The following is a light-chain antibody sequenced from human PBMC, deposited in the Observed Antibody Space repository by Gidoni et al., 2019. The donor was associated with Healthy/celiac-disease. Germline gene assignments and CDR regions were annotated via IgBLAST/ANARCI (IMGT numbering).Light chain of an antibody. CDR3: QQYGSSPRT. J-gene: IGKJ1*01. CDR1: QSVSSSY. CDR2: GAS. V-gene: IGKV3-20*01. Sequence: EIALTQSPGTPSLSPGERATLSCRASQSVSSSYLAWFQQKPGQAPRLLIYGASSRATGIPDRFSGSGSGTDFTLTISRLEPEDFAVYYCQQYGSSPRTFGQGTKVEIK.